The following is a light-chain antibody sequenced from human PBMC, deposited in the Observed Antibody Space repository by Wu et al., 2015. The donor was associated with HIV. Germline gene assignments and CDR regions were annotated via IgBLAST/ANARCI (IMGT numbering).Light chain of an antibody. V-gene: IGKV3-20*01. CDR1: QTISANY. Sequence: EIVLTQSPGTLYLSPGDRATLSCRASQTISANYVAWYRQKPGQAPRLLIFGVSNRATDIPPRFSGSGSGTDFTLTISGLELEDSAMYYCQQYDNSPPWTFGQGTRVEMK. CDR2: GVS. CDR3: QQYDNSPPWT. J-gene: IGKJ1*01.